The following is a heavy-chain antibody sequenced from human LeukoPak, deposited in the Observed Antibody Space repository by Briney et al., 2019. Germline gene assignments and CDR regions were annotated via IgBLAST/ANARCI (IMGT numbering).Heavy chain of an antibody. CDR2: ISWNSGSI. CDR1: GFTFDDYA. CDR3: AKGGNYDFWSGYYDY. J-gene: IGHJ4*02. D-gene: IGHD3-3*01. Sequence: GGSLRLSCAASGFTFDDYAMHWVRQAPGKGLEWVSGISWNSGSIGYADPVKGRFTISRDNAKNSLYLQMNSLRAEDMALYYCAKGGNYDFWSGYYDYWGQGTLVTVSS. V-gene: IGHV3-9*03.